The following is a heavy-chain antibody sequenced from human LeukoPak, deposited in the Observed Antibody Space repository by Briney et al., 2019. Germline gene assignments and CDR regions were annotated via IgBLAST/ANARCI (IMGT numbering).Heavy chain of an antibody. J-gene: IGHJ6*03. CDR1: GFTVRSYW. CDR3: ARVLRYCSGGNCYSGGLGYMDV. V-gene: IGHV3-21*04. Sequence: GGSLRLSCAVSGFTVRSYWMNWVRQAPGKGLEWVSSISSSSSYIYYADSVKGRFTISRDDAKNSLYLQMNSLRAEDTAVYYCARVLRYCSGGNCYSGGLGYMDVWGKGTTVTISS. CDR2: ISSSSSYI. D-gene: IGHD2-15*01.